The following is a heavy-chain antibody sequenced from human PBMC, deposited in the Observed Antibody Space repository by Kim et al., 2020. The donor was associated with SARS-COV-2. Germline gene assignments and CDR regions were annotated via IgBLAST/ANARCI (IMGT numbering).Heavy chain of an antibody. CDR2: ISYDGSNK. CDR1: GFTFSSYA. V-gene: IGHV3-30*04. J-gene: IGHJ3*02. CDR3: ARPYSYGYRSDAFDI. Sequence: GGSLRLSCAASGFTFSSYAMHWVRQAPGKGLEWVAVISYDGSNKYYADSVKGRFTISRDNSKNTLYLQMNSLRAEDTAVYYCARPYSYGYRSDAFDIWG. D-gene: IGHD5-18*01.